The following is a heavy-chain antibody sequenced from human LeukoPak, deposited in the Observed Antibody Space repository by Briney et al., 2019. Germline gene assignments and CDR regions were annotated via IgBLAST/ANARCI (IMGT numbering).Heavy chain of an antibody. D-gene: IGHD2-15*01. CDR2: ISRSGSTK. J-gene: IGHJ6*03. Sequence: GGSLRLSCAASGFTFSDYNMRWIRQAPGKGLEWVSSISRSGSTKYYADSVKGRFTISRDNAKNSLFLQMNSLRADDKAVYYCARVLRYCSGGNCYSGGLGYMDVWGKGTTVIISS. V-gene: IGHV3-11*01. CDR3: ARVLRYCSGGNCYSGGLGYMDV. CDR1: GFTFSDYN.